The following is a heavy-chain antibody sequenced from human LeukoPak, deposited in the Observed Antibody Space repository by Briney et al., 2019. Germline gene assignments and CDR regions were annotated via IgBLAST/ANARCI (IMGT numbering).Heavy chain of an antibody. D-gene: IGHD4-23*01. J-gene: IGHJ4*02. V-gene: IGHV3-7*01. Sequence: PGGSLRLSCAASGFTFSSYWMSWVRQAPGKGLEWVANIKQDGSEKYYVDSVKGRFTISRDNAKNSLYLQMNSLRAEDTAVYYCARDSAVGSSPYYFDYWGQGTLVTVSS. CDR1: GFTFSSYW. CDR3: ARDSAVGSSPYYFDY. CDR2: IKQDGSEK.